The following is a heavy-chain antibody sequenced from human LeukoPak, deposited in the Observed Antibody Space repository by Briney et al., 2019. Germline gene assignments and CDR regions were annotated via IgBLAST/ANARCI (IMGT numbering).Heavy chain of an antibody. CDR1: GYTLTELS. CDR2: FDPEDGET. D-gene: IGHD5-12*01. Sequence: ASVKVSCKVSGYTLTELSMHWVRQAPGKGLEWMGGFDPEDGETIYAQKFQGRVTMTEDTSADTAYMELSSLRSEDTAVYYCATEGRPDIVATHRPFDYWGQGTLVTVSS. V-gene: IGHV1-24*01. CDR3: ATEGRPDIVATHRPFDY. J-gene: IGHJ4*02.